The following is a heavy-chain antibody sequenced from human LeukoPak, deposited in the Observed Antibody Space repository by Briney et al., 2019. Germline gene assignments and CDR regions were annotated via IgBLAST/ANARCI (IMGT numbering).Heavy chain of an antibody. D-gene: IGHD6-19*01. J-gene: IGHJ1*01. CDR2: ISGSGGST. V-gene: IGHV3-23*01. Sequence: GGSLRLSCAASGFTFSSYAMSWVRQAPGKGLEWVSAISGSGGSTYYADSVKGRFTISRDNSKNTLYLKMNSLRAEDTAVYYCAKRKESSGWYFSSGAEYFQHWGQGTLVTVSS. CDR3: AKRKESSGWYFSSGAEYFQH. CDR1: GFTFSSYA.